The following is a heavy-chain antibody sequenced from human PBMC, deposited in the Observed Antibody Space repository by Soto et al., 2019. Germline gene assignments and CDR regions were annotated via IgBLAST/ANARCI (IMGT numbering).Heavy chain of an antibody. CDR3: ARVRLSYYYDSSGYLGGHDAFDI. J-gene: IGHJ3*02. CDR2: ISAYNGNT. V-gene: IGHV1-18*01. Sequence: ASVKVSCKASGYTFTSYGISWVRQAPGQGLEWMGWISAYNGNTNYAQKLQGRVTMTTETSTSTAYMELRSLRSDDTAVYYCARVRLSYYYDSSGYLGGHDAFDIWGQGTMVTVSS. CDR1: GYTFTSYG. D-gene: IGHD3-22*01.